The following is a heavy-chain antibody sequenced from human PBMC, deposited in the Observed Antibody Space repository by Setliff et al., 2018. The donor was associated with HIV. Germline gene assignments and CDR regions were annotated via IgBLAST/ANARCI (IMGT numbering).Heavy chain of an antibody. CDR3: ATNPEMATINYYYYYMDV. J-gene: IGHJ6*03. CDR2: IIPIFGTP. D-gene: IGHD5-12*01. Sequence: SVKVSCKASGGTFRGFGISWVVQAPGQGLEWMGQIIPIFGTPRYAQKFQGRVTITADESTSTVYMELSSLRSEDTAVHYCATNPEMATINYYYYYMDVWAKGPRSPSP. V-gene: IGHV1-69*13. CDR1: GGTFRGFG.